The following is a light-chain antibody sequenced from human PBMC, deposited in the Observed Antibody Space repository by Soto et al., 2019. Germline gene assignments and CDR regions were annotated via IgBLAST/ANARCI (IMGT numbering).Light chain of an antibody. CDR3: QQYNSYWT. CDR1: QSISSW. Sequence: DIQMTQSPSTLSASVGDRVTITCRASQSISSWLAWYQQKPGKAPKLLIYDASSLESGVPSRFSGSGSGTEFTLTISSLQPDDFATHYCQQYNSYWTFDQGTKVEIK. J-gene: IGKJ1*01. CDR2: DAS. V-gene: IGKV1-5*01.